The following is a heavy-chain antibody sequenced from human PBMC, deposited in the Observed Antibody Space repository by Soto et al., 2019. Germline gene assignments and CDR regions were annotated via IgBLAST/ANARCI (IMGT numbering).Heavy chain of an antibody. CDR3: AGSLEWLLGLYYYYYGMDV. D-gene: IGHD3-3*01. CDR1: GFTFSSYG. J-gene: IGHJ6*02. V-gene: IGHV3-30*03. CDR2: ISYDGSNK. Sequence: GGSLRLSCAASGFTFSSYGMHWVRQAPGKGLEWVAVISYDGSNKYYADSVKGRFTISRDNSKNTLYLQMNSLRAEDTAVYYCAGSLEWLLGLYYYYYGMDVWGQGTTVTVSS.